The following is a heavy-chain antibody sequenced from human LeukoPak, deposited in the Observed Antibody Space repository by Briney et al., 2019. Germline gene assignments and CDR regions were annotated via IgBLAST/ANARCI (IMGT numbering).Heavy chain of an antibody. CDR3: ARMSGSIFGVAYFDY. CDR1: GYSINSGYY. D-gene: IGHD3-3*01. V-gene: IGHV4-38-2*01. Sequence: SETLSLTCAVSGYSINSGYYWGWIRQPPGKGLEWIGSIYHSGTTYYNPSLKSRVTISVDTSKNQFSLKLSSVTAADTAVYYCARMSGSIFGVAYFDYWGQGTLVTVSS. CDR2: IYHSGTT. J-gene: IGHJ4*02.